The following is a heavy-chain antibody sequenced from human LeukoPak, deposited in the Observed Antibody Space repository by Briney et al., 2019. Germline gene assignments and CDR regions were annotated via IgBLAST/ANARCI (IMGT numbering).Heavy chain of an antibody. Sequence: SETLSLTCTISGGSVSDYYWSWIRQSPGKGLEWIGYIYHTGSTSYSPSLKSRVAISADTSQNQSSLKLSSVTAADTAVYYCASRKLGNDYWGQGTLVTVSS. CDR2: IYHTGST. J-gene: IGHJ4*02. CDR3: ASRKLGNDY. CDR1: GGSVSDYY. D-gene: IGHD7-27*01. V-gene: IGHV4-59*02.